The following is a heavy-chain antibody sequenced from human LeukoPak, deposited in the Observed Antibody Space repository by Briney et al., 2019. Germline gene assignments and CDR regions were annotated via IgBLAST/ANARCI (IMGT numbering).Heavy chain of an antibody. CDR3: AREFGGFYAFDI. J-gene: IGHJ3*02. D-gene: IGHD3-16*01. CDR1: GFTFSSYS. CDR2: ISSSSSYI. Sequence: PGGSLRLSCAASGFTFSSYSMNWVRQAPGKGLEWVSSISSSSSYIYYADSVKGRFTISRDNAKNSLYLQMSSLRAEDTAVYYCAREFGGFYAFDIWGQGTMVTVSS. V-gene: IGHV3-21*01.